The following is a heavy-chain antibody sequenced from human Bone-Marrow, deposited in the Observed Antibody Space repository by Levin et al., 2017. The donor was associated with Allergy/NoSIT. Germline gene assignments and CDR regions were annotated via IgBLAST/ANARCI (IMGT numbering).Heavy chain of an antibody. D-gene: IGHD5-18*01. V-gene: IGHV6-1*01. Sequence: SETLSLTCAISGDSVSSNSAAWNWIRQSPSRGLEWLGRTYYRSKWYNDYAVSVKSRITINPDTSKNQFSLQLNSVTPEDTAVYYCAREGRGYSYGHRSAAFDSWGQGTMVTVSS. CDR3: AREGRGYSYGHRSAAFDS. CDR1: GDSVSSNSAA. CDR2: TYYRSKWYN. J-gene: IGHJ3*02.